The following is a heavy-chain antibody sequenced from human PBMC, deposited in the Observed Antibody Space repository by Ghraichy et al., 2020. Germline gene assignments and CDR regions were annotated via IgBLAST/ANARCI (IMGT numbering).Heavy chain of an antibody. V-gene: IGHV3-23*01. D-gene: IGHD1-26*01. CDR1: GFTFSSYA. J-gene: IGHJ4*02. Sequence: GGSLRLSCAASGFTFSSYAMSWVRQAPGKGLEWVSAISGSGGSTYYADSVKGRFTISRDNSKNTLYLQMNSLRAEDTAVYYCAKCPGGGSYWGYFDYWGQGTLVTVSS. CDR3: AKCPGGGSYWGYFDY. CDR2: ISGSGGST.